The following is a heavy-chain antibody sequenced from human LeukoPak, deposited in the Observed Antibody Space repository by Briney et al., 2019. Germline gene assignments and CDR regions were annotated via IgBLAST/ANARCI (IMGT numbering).Heavy chain of an antibody. CDR3: AKDSPSLLYYFDY. J-gene: IGHJ4*02. Sequence: GGSLRLSCAACGFTFSIYAMSWVRQAPGKGLEWVSAISGSGGSTYYADSVKGRFTISRDNSKNTLYLQMNSLRAEDTAVYYCAKDSPSLLYYFDYWGQGTLVTVSS. V-gene: IGHV3-23*01. CDR2: ISGSGGST. CDR1: GFTFSIYA.